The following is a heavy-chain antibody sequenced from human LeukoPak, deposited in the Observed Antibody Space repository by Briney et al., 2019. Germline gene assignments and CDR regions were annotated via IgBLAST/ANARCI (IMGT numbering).Heavy chain of an antibody. V-gene: IGHV4-59*01. CDR3: AREGYSSGWYGGRYMDV. Sequence: SETLSLTCTVSGGSISSYYWSWIRQPPGKGLEWIGYIYYSGSTNYNPSLKSRVTISVDTSKNQFSLKLSSVTAADTAVYYCAREGYSSGWYGGRYMDVWGKGTTVAISS. J-gene: IGHJ6*03. CDR2: IYYSGST. D-gene: IGHD6-19*01. CDR1: GGSISSYY.